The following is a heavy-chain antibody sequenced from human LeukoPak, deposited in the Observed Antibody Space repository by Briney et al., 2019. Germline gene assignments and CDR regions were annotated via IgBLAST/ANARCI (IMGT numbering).Heavy chain of an antibody. CDR2: INHSGST. J-gene: IGHJ4*02. Sequence: PSETLSLTCAVYGGSFSGYYWSWIRQPPGKGLEWIGEINHSGSTNYNPSLKSRVTISVDTSKNQFSLKLSSVTAADTAVYYCARDTTWGVDYWGQGTLVTVSS. CDR3: ARDTTWGVDY. D-gene: IGHD3-16*01. CDR1: GGSFSGYY. V-gene: IGHV4-34*01.